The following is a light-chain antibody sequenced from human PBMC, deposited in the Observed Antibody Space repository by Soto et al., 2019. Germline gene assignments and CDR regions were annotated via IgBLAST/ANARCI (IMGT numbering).Light chain of an antibody. Sequence: DIHMTQSPSTLSASVRDRVTICCRASQSISSWLAWYQQKPGKAPKLLIYDASSLESGVPSRFSGSGSGTEFTLTISGLQPDDFANYYCLQYYNFSWTFGQGTKVDI. CDR3: LQYYNFSWT. J-gene: IGKJ1*01. V-gene: IGKV1-5*01. CDR2: DAS. CDR1: QSISSW.